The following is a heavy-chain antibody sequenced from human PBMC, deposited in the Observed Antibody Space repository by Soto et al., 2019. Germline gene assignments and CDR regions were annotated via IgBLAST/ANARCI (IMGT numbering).Heavy chain of an antibody. D-gene: IGHD5-12*01. CDR1: GGSLSGYY. J-gene: IGHJ4*02. Sequence: QVQLQQWGAGLLKPSETLSLNCAVTGGSLSGYYWSWIRQAPGKGLEWIGEVKDGGHTNYSPSLRGRVTISSGTSHNQFSLRLNSVTAADTGVYYCARGQEGVVATHWDQGSLVTVSS. CDR2: VKDGGHT. V-gene: IGHV4-34*01. CDR3: ARGQEGVVATH.